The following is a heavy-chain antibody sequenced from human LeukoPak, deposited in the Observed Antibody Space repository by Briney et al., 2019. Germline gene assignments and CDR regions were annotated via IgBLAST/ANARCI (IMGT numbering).Heavy chain of an antibody. CDR1: GDSISGSSYY. CDR2: TFYNGRT. Sequence: SETLSLTCTVSGDSISGSSYYWGWIRQPPGKGLEWIGSTFYNGRTYYKPSLKSRVTISVDTSKNQFSLKLSSVTAADTAVYYCARDHYDSSGYPFNYWGQGTLVTVSS. J-gene: IGHJ4*02. CDR3: ARDHYDSSGYPFNY. V-gene: IGHV4-39*07. D-gene: IGHD3-22*01.